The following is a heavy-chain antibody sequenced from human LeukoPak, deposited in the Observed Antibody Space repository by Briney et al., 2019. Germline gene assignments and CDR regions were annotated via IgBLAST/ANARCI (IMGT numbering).Heavy chain of an antibody. J-gene: IGHJ4*02. CDR3: AGGRRGSSWSLPYYFDY. CDR1: GGSISSSSYY. CDR2: IYYSGST. V-gene: IGHV4-39*07. Sequence: PSETLSLTCTVSGGSISSSSYYWGWIRQPPGKGLEWIGSIYYSGSTYYNPSLKSRVTISVDTSKNQFSLKLSSVTAADTAVYYCAGGRRGSSWSLPYYFDYWGQGTLVTVSS. D-gene: IGHD6-13*01.